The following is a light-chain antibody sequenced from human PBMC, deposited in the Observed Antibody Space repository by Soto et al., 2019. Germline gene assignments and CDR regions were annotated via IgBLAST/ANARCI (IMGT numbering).Light chain of an antibody. J-gene: IGKJ4*01. CDR3: QQYNNWPLT. Sequence: EIVMTQSPATLSVSPGERATLSCRASQSVSINLAWYQQKPGQAPRLLIYVASTRATGIPARFSGSGSGTEFTLTISSLQSEYFAVYYCQQYNNWPLTFGGGTKVEIK. CDR1: QSVSIN. V-gene: IGKV3D-15*01. CDR2: VAS.